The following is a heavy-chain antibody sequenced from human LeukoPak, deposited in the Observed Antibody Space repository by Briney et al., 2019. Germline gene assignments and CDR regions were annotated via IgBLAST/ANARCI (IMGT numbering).Heavy chain of an antibody. CDR3: AKDIRGYTAGGAFHI. CDR2: IIWNSGTI. CDR1: GFTFDDYA. J-gene: IGHJ3*02. Sequence: GGSLRLSCAASGFTFDDYAMHWVRQAPGKGLEWVSGIIWNSGTIAYADSVKGRFTISRDNARNSLYLQMNSLRPDDTAFYYCAKDIRGYTAGGAFHIWGQGTMVTVSS. V-gene: IGHV3-9*01. D-gene: IGHD5-12*01.